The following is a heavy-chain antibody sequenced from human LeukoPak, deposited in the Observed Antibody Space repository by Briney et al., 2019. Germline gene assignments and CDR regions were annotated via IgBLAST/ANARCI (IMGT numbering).Heavy chain of an antibody. CDR2: IYHSGST. CDR3: ARPILLWFGETHGAFDI. D-gene: IGHD3-10*01. J-gene: IGHJ3*02. V-gene: IGHV4-39*07. CDR1: GGSISSRSYY. Sequence: SETLSLTCTVSGGSISSRSYYWGWIRQPPGKGLEWIGSIYHSGSTNYNPSLKSRVILSVDTSKNQFSLKLSSVTAADTAVYFCARPILLWFGETHGAFDIWGQGTMVTVSS.